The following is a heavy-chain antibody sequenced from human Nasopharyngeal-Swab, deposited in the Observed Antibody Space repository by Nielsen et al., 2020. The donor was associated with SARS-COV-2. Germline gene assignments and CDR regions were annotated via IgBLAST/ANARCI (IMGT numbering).Heavy chain of an antibody. V-gene: IGHV2-70*01. Sequence: SGPTLVKPTQTLTLTCTFSGFSLSTSGMCVSWIRQPPGKALEWLALIDWDDDKYYITSLKTRLSISKDTSKNQVVLTMTNMDPVDTATYYCARSSYGSGSYYADYWGQGTLVTVSS. CDR3: ARSSYGSGSYYADY. CDR2: IDWDDDK. J-gene: IGHJ4*02. CDR1: GFSLSTSGMC. D-gene: IGHD3-10*01.